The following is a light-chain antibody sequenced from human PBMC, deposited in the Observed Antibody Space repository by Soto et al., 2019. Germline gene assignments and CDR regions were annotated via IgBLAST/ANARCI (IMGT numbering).Light chain of an antibody. J-gene: IGLJ1*01. Sequence: QSVLTQPPSASGTPGQSVNISCSGSSSNVGSNYVYWYQHFPGTAPKVMIYEVSNRPSGVSNRFSGSKSGNTASLTISGLQAEDEADYYCSSYTSSSTPYVFGTGTKVTVL. CDR1: SSNVGSNY. CDR3: SSYTSSSTPYV. CDR2: EVS. V-gene: IGLV2-14*01.